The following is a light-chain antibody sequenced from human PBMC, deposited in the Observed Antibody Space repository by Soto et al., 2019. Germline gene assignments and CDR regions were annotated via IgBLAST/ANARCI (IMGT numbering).Light chain of an antibody. V-gene: IGKV3-20*01. Sequence: IVLTQSPGTLSLSPGERATLSCRASQSVSSSFFAWYQQKPGQAPRLLIYGASSRATGIPDRFSGSGSGTDFSLTVSRLEPEDFAVYYCQQYGNSPPYSFGQGTRLEIK. CDR2: GAS. CDR3: QQYGNSPPYS. CDR1: QSVSSSF. J-gene: IGKJ2*03.